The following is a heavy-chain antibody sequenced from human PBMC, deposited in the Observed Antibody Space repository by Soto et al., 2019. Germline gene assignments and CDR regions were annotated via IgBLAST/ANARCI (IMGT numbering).Heavy chain of an antibody. CDR3: ARQAKIGDRSQFYFDS. D-gene: IGHD3-16*01. CDR2: ISYNGRNK. Sequence: VQLVESGGALVQPGGSLRLSCAASRFTFSFYAMHWVRQAPGKGLEWVAVISYNGRNKHYVDSVKGRFTISRDNSQDTLYLQMDSLRPDDTAVYYCARQAKIGDRSQFYFDSWGQGTLVTVSS. J-gene: IGHJ4*02. CDR1: RFTFSFYA. V-gene: IGHV3-30*04.